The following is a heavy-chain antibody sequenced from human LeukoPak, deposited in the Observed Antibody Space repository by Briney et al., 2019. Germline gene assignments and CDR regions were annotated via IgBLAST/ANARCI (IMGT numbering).Heavy chain of an antibody. D-gene: IGHD5-24*01. Sequence: GGSLRLSCAASGFTFSSYGMHWVRQAPGKGLEWVAVISYDGSNKYYADSVKGRFTISRDNSKNTLYLQMNSLRAEDTAVYYCAKDLQRWLQSTVGFDYWGQGTLVTVSS. CDR3: AKDLQRWLQSTVGFDY. CDR2: ISYDGSNK. V-gene: IGHV3-30*18. J-gene: IGHJ4*02. CDR1: GFTFSSYG.